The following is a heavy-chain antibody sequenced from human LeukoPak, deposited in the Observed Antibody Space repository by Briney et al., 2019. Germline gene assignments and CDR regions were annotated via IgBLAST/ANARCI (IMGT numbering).Heavy chain of an antibody. CDR3: ARDSLLSPLDW. Sequence: ASVKVSCKASGYTFTSYGLSWVRQAPAQGLEWLGWISGYNGDTNYAEKLQGRVTMTTDASTSTAYMELTSLTSEDTAVYYCARDSLLSPLDWWGQGTHVTVSS. D-gene: IGHD3-16*02. CDR2: ISGYNGDT. V-gene: IGHV1-18*01. CDR1: GYTFTSYG. J-gene: IGHJ4*02.